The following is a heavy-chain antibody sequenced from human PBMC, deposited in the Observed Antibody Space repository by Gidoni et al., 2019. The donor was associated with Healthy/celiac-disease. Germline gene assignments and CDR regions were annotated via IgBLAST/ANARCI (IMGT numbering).Heavy chain of an antibody. J-gene: IGHJ5*02. Sequence: EVQLVESGGGWVQPGRSLRLSCTASGFTFGDSAMSWVRQAPGKGLEWVGFIRSKAYGGTTEYAASVKGRFTISRDDSKSIAYLQMNSLKTEDTAVYYCTRDFSGSYYLDWFDPWGQGTLVTVSS. CDR2: IRSKAYGGTT. D-gene: IGHD1-26*01. V-gene: IGHV3-49*04. CDR3: TRDFSGSYYLDWFDP. CDR1: GFTFGDSA.